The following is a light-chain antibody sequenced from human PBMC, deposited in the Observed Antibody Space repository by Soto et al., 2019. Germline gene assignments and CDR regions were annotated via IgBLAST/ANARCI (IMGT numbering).Light chain of an antibody. V-gene: IGKV1-16*02. CDR2: GAS. Sequence: DIQMTQSPSSLSESVGDTVTITCRASQGINNFLAWFQQKPGKAPKSLIYGASSLQSGVPSKFSGSGSDTAFTLTISRLQPEDAATYFCQQYHSYPVTFGGGTKVEIK. CDR1: QGINNF. CDR3: QQYHSYPVT. J-gene: IGKJ4*01.